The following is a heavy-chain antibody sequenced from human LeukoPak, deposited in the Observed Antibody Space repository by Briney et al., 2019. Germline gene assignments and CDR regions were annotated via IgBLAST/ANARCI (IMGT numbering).Heavy chain of an antibody. CDR3: ARDAVDTANAV. Sequence: GGSLRLSCVASGFPFSSYWMTWVRQAPGKGLEWVANIKQDGSKKSYVDSVKGRFTISRDNAKNTLYLQMNSLRAEDTAVYYCARDAVDTANAVWGQGTTVTVSS. D-gene: IGHD5-18*01. V-gene: IGHV3-7*01. J-gene: IGHJ6*02. CDR2: IKQDGSKK. CDR1: GFPFSSYW.